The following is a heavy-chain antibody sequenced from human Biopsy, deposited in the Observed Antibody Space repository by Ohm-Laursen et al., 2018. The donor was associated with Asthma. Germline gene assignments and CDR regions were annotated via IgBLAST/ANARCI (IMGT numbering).Heavy chain of an antibody. CDR3: ARGTIVAGIDY. CDR2: IFYSGAT. D-gene: IGHD5-12*01. CDR1: GGSVSSDKYY. J-gene: IGHJ4*02. Sequence: SLTCTVSGGSVSSDKYYWSWIRQPPGKGLEWIAYIFYSGATNYNPALKSRVAQSIDTSKSQFSLRLNSLSAADTAVYYCARGTIVAGIDYWGRGTLVTVSS. V-gene: IGHV4-61*01.